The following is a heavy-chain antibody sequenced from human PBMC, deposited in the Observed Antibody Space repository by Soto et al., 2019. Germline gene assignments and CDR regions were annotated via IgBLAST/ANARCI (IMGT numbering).Heavy chain of an antibody. Sequence: EVQLVESGGGLVQPGGSLRLSCAASGFTFSNYSMNWVRQAPGKGLEWVSYISSSTIYYADSVKGRFTISRDNAKNSLYLQMNSLRAEDTAVYCCARETQWLNWFDPWGQGTLVTVSS. CDR3: ARETQWLNWFDP. D-gene: IGHD6-19*01. V-gene: IGHV3-48*01. J-gene: IGHJ5*02. CDR2: ISSSTI. CDR1: GFTFSNYS.